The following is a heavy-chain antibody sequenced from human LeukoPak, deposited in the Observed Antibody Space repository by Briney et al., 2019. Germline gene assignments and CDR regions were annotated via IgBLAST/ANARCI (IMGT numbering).Heavy chain of an antibody. CDR3: AKDSGYYSFDY. J-gene: IGHJ4*02. CDR2: VSFSGDET. V-gene: IGHV3-23*01. CDR1: GFTFSSYA. D-gene: IGHD3-3*01. Sequence: GGSLRLSCAASGFTFSSYAMTWVRQAPGKGLEWVSSVSFSGDETYYADSVKGRFTISRDTSKSTVYLQMNSLRAEDTALYYCAKDSGYYSFDYWGQGTLVTVSS.